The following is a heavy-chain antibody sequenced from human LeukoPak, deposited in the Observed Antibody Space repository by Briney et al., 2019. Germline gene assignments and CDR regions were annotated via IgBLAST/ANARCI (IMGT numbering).Heavy chain of an antibody. D-gene: IGHD2-2*01. Sequence: PGGSLRLSCAASGFTFSSYGMHWVRQAPGKGLEWVALIWYDGSNKYYADSVKGRFTISRDNSKNTLYLQMNSLRAEDTAVCYCAKSPHCTITSCSYYYYMDVWGKGTTVTVSS. J-gene: IGHJ6*03. V-gene: IGHV3-33*06. CDR3: AKSPHCTITSCSYYYYMDV. CDR2: IWYDGSNK. CDR1: GFTFSSYG.